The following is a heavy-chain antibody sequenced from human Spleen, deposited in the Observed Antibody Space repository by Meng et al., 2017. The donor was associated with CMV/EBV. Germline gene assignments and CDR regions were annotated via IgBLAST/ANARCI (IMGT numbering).Heavy chain of an antibody. D-gene: IGHD3-3*01. V-gene: IGHV3-30*04. CDR2: ISFDGSNK. J-gene: IGHJ4*02. CDR1: GFTFTSHA. Sequence: PGFTFTSHAMHWVRQAPGKGLEWAAVISFDGSNKDYAVSVKGRFTISRDNSKNTLNLQMNSLRAEDTAVYYCAGEKPDAFWSGSYDYWGQGTLVTVSS. CDR3: AGEKPDAFWSGSYDY.